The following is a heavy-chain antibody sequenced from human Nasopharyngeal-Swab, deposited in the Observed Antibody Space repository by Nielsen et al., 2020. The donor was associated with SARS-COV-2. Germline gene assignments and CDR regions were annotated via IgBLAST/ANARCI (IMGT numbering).Heavy chain of an antibody. J-gene: IGHJ5*02. CDR1: GGSISDNY. V-gene: IGHV4-59*01. CDR2: IYHSGST. D-gene: IGHD2-15*01. CDR3: ARVVCSGGSCSFDT. Sequence: SETLSLTCPVSGGSISDNYWGWIRQPPGEGLEWIGPIYHSGSTNYNSSLKSRITISLDASKKQFSLKMSSVTAADTAVYYCARVVCSGGSCSFDTWGQGTLVTVSS.